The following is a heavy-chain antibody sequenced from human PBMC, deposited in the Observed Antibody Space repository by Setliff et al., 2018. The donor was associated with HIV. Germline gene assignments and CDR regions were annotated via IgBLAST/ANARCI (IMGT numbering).Heavy chain of an antibody. CDR1: GYTFTSYD. CDR2: MNPNSGNT. V-gene: IGHV1-8*02. J-gene: IGHJ4*02. Sequence: ASVKVSCKASGYTFTSYDINWVRQATGQGLEWMGWMNPNSGNTGYAQKFQGRVTMTRNTSISTAYMELSSLRSEDTAVYYCARTPARKGRGVYYFDYWGQGTLVTVSS. CDR3: ARTPARKGRGVYYFDY. D-gene: IGHD1-26*01.